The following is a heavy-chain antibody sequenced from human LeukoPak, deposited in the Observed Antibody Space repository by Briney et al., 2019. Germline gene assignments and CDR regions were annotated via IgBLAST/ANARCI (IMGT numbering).Heavy chain of an antibody. J-gene: IGHJ3*02. CDR3: ARDRRYYVSGGKDGFDI. V-gene: IGHV1-3*01. D-gene: IGHD3-10*01. CDR2: INAGNGNT. CDR1: GYNFASHT. Sequence: ASVKVSCTASGYNFASHTIDWVRQAPGQSLEWMGWINAGNGNTKYSQKLQGRVTTSRDTSASTAYMELSSLRSEDTAVFSCARDRRYYVSGGKDGFDIWGQGTMVTVSS.